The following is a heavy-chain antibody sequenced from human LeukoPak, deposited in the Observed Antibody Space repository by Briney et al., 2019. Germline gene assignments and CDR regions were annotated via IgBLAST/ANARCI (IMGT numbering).Heavy chain of an antibody. J-gene: IGHJ5*02. CDR1: GGSISSSSYY. CDR3: ARSSYYDSSGYLFNWFDP. CDR2: IYYSGST. V-gene: IGHV4-39*01. D-gene: IGHD3-22*01. Sequence: SETLSLTCTVSGGSISSSSYYWGWIRQPPGKGLEWIGSIYYSGSTYYNPSLKSQVTISVDTSKNQFSLKLSSVTAADTAVYYCARSSYYDSSGYLFNWFDPWGQGTLVTVSS.